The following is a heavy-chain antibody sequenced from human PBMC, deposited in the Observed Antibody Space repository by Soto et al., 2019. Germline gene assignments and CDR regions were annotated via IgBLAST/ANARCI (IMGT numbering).Heavy chain of an antibody. CDR3: TTYHGDYNFDH. V-gene: IGHV1-24*01. CDR2: FEPDEAET. CDR1: GYTLNAVA. J-gene: IGHJ5*02. D-gene: IGHD4-17*01. Sequence: QVQLVQSGAEVKKPGASVKVSCKVSGYTLNAVAMHWVRQAPGKGLEWLGGFEPDEAETIYAQHFQGRVTMTEDTSTDTVYMELSSLRSEDTALYFCTTYHGDYNFDHWGQGTLVTVSS.